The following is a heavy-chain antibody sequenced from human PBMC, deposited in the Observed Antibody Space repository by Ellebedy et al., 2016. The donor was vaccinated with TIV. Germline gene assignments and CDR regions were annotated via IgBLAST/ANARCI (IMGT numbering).Heavy chain of an antibody. J-gene: IGHJ4*02. V-gene: IGHV1-2*02. Sequence: AASVKVSCKTSGYPFTGYHLHWVRQAPGQGLEWMGWINPNTGDTNFAQKFQGRVTLTTDTSIGTAYMELSRLRSDDTATYYCARDQYSGGVITAAGFGAHWGQGTLVTVSS. CDR3: ARDQYSGGVITAAGFGAH. D-gene: IGHD6-13*01. CDR1: GYPFTGYH. CDR2: INPNTGDT.